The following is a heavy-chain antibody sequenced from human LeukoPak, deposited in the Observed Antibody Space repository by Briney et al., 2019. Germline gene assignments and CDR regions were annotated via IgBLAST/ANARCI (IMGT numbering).Heavy chain of an antibody. J-gene: IGHJ5*02. D-gene: IGHD1-26*01. V-gene: IGHV7-4-1*02. CDR2: INTNTGNP. Sequence: ASVKVSCKASGYTFTTYAMNWVRQAPGQGLEWMGWINTNTGNPTYAQGFTGRFVFSLDTSVSTAYLQISSLKAEDTAVYYCASGNVGATHDRFDPWGQGTLVTVSS. CDR3: ASGNVGATHDRFDP. CDR1: GYTFTTYA.